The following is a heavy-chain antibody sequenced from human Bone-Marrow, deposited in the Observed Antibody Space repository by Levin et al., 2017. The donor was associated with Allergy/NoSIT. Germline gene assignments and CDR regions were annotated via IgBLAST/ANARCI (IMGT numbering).Heavy chain of an antibody. V-gene: IGHV3-13*01. D-gene: IGHD6-19*01. J-gene: IGHJ4*02. CDR1: GFTFSSFE. CDR2: IDDAGDT. Sequence: GESLKISCAASGFTFSSFEMHWVRQATGKGLEWVSGIDDAGDTYYAESVKGRFTISRENTKNSLYLQMNSLRAGDTAVYYCTRGGHSGWLRWGQGTLVTVSS. CDR3: TRGGHSGWLR.